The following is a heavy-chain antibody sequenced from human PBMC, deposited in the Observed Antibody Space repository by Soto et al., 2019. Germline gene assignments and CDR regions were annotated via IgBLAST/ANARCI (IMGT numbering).Heavy chain of an antibody. Sequence: QVQLQESGPGLVKPSQTLSLTCTVSGGSISSGGYYWSWIRQHPGKGLEWIGYIYYSGSTYYNPSLRSRVTISVDASKNQFSLKLSSVTAADTAVYYCARGGPYCSSTSCYDFDYWGQGTLVTVSS. CDR2: IYYSGST. D-gene: IGHD2-2*01. CDR1: GGSISSGGYY. CDR3: ARGGPYCSSTSCYDFDY. J-gene: IGHJ4*02. V-gene: IGHV4-31*03.